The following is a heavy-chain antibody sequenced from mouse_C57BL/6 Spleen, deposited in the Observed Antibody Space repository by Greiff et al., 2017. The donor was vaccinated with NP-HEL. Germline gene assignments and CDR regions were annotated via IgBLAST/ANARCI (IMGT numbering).Heavy chain of an antibody. CDR3: TRGDHGSILYYFDD. D-gene: IGHD1-1*01. CDR2: IDPETGGT. CDR1: GYTFTDYE. J-gene: IGHJ2*01. Sequence: QVQLQQSGAELVRPGASVTLSCKASGYTFTDYEMHWVKQTPVHGLEWIGAIDPETGGTAYNQKFKGKAILTADKSSSTAYMELRSLTSEDSAVYYCTRGDHGSILYYFDDWGQGTTLTVSS. V-gene: IGHV1-15*01.